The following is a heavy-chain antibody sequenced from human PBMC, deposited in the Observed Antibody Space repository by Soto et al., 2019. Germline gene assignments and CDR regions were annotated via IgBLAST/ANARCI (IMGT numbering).Heavy chain of an antibody. V-gene: IGHV1-69*02. Sequence: QVQLVQSGAEVKKPGSSVRLSCTASGDTFSFYTISWVRQAPGQGPEWMGRIIPMVGMADYPQKFQGRVTISADKSTSTAYMVLSSLRSDDTAVYFCATTYGSGSTHFASWGPCTLVTVSS. D-gene: IGHD3-10*01. CDR1: GDTFSFYT. CDR2: IIPMVGMA. J-gene: IGHJ4*02. CDR3: ATTYGSGSTHFAS.